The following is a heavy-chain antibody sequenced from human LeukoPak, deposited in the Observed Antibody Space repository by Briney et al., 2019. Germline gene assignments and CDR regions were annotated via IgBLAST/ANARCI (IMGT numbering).Heavy chain of an antibody. V-gene: IGHV3-9*01. CDR3: AREHIAATPLDY. Sequence: GGSLRLSCAASGFTFDDYAMHWVRQAPGKGLEWVSGISWNSGSIGYADSVKGRFTISRDNAKNSLYLQMNSLRAEDTAVYYCAREHIAATPLDYWGQGTLVTVSS. CDR2: ISWNSGSI. J-gene: IGHJ4*02. D-gene: IGHD6-13*01. CDR1: GFTFDDYA.